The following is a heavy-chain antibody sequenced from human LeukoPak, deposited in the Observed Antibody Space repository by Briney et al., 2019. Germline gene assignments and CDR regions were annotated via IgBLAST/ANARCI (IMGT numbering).Heavy chain of an antibody. Sequence: GGSLRPSCEASGFTLSTYWMNWVRQVPGKGLNWVANINPDGSGKRYVDSVKGRFTIARDNADNSLSLQMNSLRAEDTAVYYCASWGAGGNSWGQGTLVTVSS. D-gene: IGHD3-16*01. V-gene: IGHV3-7*01. CDR1: GFTLSTYW. J-gene: IGHJ4*02. CDR3: ASWGAGGNS. CDR2: INPDGSGK.